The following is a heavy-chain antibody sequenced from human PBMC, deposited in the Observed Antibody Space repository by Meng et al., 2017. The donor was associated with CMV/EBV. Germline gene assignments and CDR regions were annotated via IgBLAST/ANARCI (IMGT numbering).Heavy chain of an antibody. CDR2: INHSGST. V-gene: IGHV4-34*01. CDR1: GGSFSGYY. D-gene: IGHD3-10*01. J-gene: IGHJ4*02. CDR3: ARGRSFYGSGSYSY. Sequence: SETLSLTCAAYGGSFSGYYWSWIRQPPGKGLEWIGEINHSGSTNYNPSLKSRVTISADTSKNQFSLKLSSVTAADTAVYYCARGRSFYGSGSYSYWGQGTLVTVSS.